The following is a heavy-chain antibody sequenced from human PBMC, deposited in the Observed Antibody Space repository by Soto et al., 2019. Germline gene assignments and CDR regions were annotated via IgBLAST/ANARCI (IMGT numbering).Heavy chain of an antibody. Sequence: SETLSLTCTVSGYSISSGYYWGWIRQPPGKGLEWIGSIYHSGSTYYNPSLKSRVTISVDTSKNQFSLKLSSVTAADTAVYYCARDRGGITGTTNFDYWGQGTLVTVSS. J-gene: IGHJ4*02. V-gene: IGHV4-38-2*02. CDR2: IYHSGST. CDR1: GYSISSGYY. CDR3: ARDRGGITGTTNFDY. D-gene: IGHD1-7*01.